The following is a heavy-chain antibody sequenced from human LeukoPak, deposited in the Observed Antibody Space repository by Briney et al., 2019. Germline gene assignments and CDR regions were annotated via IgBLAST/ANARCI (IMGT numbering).Heavy chain of an antibody. V-gene: IGHV3-15*01. Sequence: GGSLRLFCTASGLTLGTAWMSWVRQAPGKGLEWVGRIKSKTEGGTTDYAAPVKGRFTISIDDSKNTLYLQMNSLTTGDTAVYYCAKYNIGWNFGSWGQGTLVTVSS. J-gene: IGHJ4*02. CDR2: IKSKTEGGTT. CDR1: GLTLGTAW. D-gene: IGHD6-19*01. CDR3: AKYNIGWNFGS.